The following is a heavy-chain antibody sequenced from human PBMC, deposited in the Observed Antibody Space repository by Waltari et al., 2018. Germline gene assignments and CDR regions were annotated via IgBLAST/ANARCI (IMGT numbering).Heavy chain of an antibody. Sequence: QLQLQESGPGVVRPSETLSLTCTVSGGSISDHDHYWGWVRQPPGKGLEWIGSAHYRGTACYNPSLTGRVVISVDTSKNHFSLRLNSMTAADTAVYYCAREAVLYFGELSGEFDYWGQGSLVTVSS. V-gene: IGHV4-39*07. CDR3: AREAVLYFGELSGEFDY. D-gene: IGHD3-10*01. J-gene: IGHJ4*02. CDR2: AHYRGTA. CDR1: GGSISDHDHY.